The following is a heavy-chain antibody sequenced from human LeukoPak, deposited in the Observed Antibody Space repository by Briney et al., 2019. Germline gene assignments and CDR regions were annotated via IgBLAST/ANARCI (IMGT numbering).Heavy chain of an antibody. CDR1: GFTFGSYW. CDR2: INKDGRTI. V-gene: IGHV3-74*03. CDR3: ARTGSGNYLLDY. D-gene: IGHD1-26*01. Sequence: PGGSLRLSCAASGFTFGSYWMHWVRQAPGKGLVWVSRINKDGRTITYADSVKGRFTVSRDNAKNTLYLQMNSLRAEDTAVYYCARTGSGNYLLDYWGQGTLVTASS. J-gene: IGHJ4*02.